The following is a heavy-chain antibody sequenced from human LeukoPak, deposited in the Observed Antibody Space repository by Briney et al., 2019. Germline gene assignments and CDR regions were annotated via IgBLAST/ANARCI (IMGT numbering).Heavy chain of an antibody. J-gene: IGHJ5*02. Sequence: QPGGSLRLSCAASGFTFSSYWMSWVRQAPGKGLEWVANIKQDGSEKYYVDSVKGRFTISRDNAKNSLYLQMNSLRAEDTAVYYCARDLSQTITIFGAVITPPWFDPWGQGTLVTVSS. D-gene: IGHD3-3*01. CDR1: GFTFSSYW. V-gene: IGHV3-7*01. CDR3: ARDLSQTITIFGAVITPPWFDP. CDR2: IKQDGSEK.